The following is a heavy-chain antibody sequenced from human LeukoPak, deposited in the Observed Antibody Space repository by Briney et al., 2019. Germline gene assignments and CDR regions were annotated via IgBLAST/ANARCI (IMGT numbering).Heavy chain of an antibody. CDR3: ARGGYYDSTPLDP. CDR1: GFTFSSYS. CDR2: ISSSSYI. D-gene: IGHD3-22*01. J-gene: IGHJ5*02. Sequence: GGSLRLSCAASGFTFSSYSMNWVRQAPGKGLEWVSSISSSSYIYYADSVKGRFTISRDNAKNSLYLQMNSLRAEDTAVYYCARGGYYDSTPLDPWGQGTLVTVSS. V-gene: IGHV3-21*01.